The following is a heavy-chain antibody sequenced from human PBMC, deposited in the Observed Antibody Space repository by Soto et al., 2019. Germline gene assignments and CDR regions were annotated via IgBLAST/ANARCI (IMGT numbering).Heavy chain of an antibody. CDR1: VGSISSGGYS. Sequence: SETLSLACAFSVGSISSGGYSWSWIRQPPGKGLEWIGYIYHSGSTYYNPSLKSRVTISVDRSKNQFSLKLSSVTAADTAVYYCASTQVVVNAFDIWGQGTMVTVSS. CDR3: ASTQVVVNAFDI. V-gene: IGHV4-30-2*01. J-gene: IGHJ3*02. CDR2: IYHSGST. D-gene: IGHD3-22*01.